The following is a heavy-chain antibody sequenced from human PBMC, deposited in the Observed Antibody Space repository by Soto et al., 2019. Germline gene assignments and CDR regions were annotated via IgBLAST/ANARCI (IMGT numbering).Heavy chain of an antibody. D-gene: IGHD4-17*01. J-gene: IGHJ4*02. CDR1: GFTFSSYA. Sequence: GGSLRLSCAASGFTFSSYAMSWVRQAPGKGLEWVSAISGSGGSTYYADSVKGRFTISRDNSKNTLYLQMNSLRAEDTAVYYCAKLFEWTHYGDYADYWGQGTLVTVSS. V-gene: IGHV3-23*01. CDR2: ISGSGGST. CDR3: AKLFEWTHYGDYADY.